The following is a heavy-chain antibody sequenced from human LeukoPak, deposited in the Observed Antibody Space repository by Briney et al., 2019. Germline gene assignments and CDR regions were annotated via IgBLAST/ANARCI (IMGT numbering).Heavy chain of an antibody. CDR1: GFTFSSYG. CDR3: AKGPRYCSGGSCYGPEDY. D-gene: IGHD2-15*01. CDR2: ISYDGSNK. J-gene: IGHJ4*02. Sequence: GRSLRLSRAASGFTFSSYGMHWVRQAPGKGLEWVAVISYDGSNKYYADSVKGRFTISRDNSKNTLYLQMNSLRAEDTAVYYCAKGPRYCSGGSCYGPEDYWGQGTLVTVSS. V-gene: IGHV3-30*18.